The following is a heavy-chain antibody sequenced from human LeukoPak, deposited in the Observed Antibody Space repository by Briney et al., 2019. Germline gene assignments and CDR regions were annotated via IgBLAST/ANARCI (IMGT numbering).Heavy chain of an antibody. Sequence: PSETLSLTCAVSGGSIGSGGYSWSWIRQPPGKGLEWIGYIYHSGSTYYNPSLKSRVTISVDRSKNQFSLKLSSVTAADTAVYYCASGTTFDAFDIWGLGTMVTVSS. D-gene: IGHD1-1*01. CDR3: ASGTTFDAFDI. V-gene: IGHV4-30-2*01. J-gene: IGHJ3*02. CDR2: IYHSGST. CDR1: GGSIGSGGYS.